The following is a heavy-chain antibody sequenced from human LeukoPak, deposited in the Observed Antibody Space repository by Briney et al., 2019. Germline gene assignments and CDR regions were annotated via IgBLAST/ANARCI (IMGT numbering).Heavy chain of an antibody. Sequence: GGSLRLSCAASGFTLRSNWMSWVRQAPGKGLEWVSSISSSSSYIYYADSVKGRFTISRDNAKNSLYLQMNSLRAEDTAVYYCARDQLGYYDSSGPYYFDYWGQGTLVTVSS. CDR3: ARDQLGYYDSSGPYYFDY. CDR1: GFTLRSNW. CDR2: ISSSSSYI. D-gene: IGHD3-22*01. J-gene: IGHJ4*02. V-gene: IGHV3-21*01.